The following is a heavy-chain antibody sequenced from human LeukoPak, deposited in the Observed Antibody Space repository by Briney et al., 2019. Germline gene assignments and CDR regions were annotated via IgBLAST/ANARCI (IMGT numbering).Heavy chain of an antibody. CDR1: GGSISSSSYY. V-gene: IGHV4-39*01. CDR2: IYYSGST. D-gene: IGHD3-10*01. J-gene: IGHJ4*02. CDR3: ARASPRRTLLWFGESTYYFDY. Sequence: SETLSLTCTVSGGSISSSSYYWGWIRQPPGKGLEWIGSIYYSGSTYYNPSLKSRVTISVDTSKNQFSLKLSSVTAADTAVYYCARASPRRTLLWFGESTYYFDYWGQGTLVTVSS.